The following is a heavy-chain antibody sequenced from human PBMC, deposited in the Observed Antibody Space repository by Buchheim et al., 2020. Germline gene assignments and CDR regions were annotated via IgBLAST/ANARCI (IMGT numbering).Heavy chain of an antibody. J-gene: IGHJ4*02. CDR3: ARLRASLMVYARGYYFDY. CDR1: GGSISSYY. D-gene: IGHD2-8*01. V-gene: IGHV4-59*08. CDR2: IYYSGST. Sequence: QVQLQESGPGLVKPSETLSLTCTVSGGSISSYYWSWIRQPPGKGLEWIGYIYYSGSTNYNPSLKSRVTISVDTSKNQFSLKLSSVTAADTAVYYCARLRASLMVYARGYYFDYWGQGTL.